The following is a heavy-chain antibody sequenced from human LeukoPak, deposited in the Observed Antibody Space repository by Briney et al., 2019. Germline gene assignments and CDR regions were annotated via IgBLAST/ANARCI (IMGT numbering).Heavy chain of an antibody. V-gene: IGHV1-2*06. Sequence: GAXVKVSCKAAGYTFTGYYMFWVRQAPGQGLEWMGRINPNSGGTNYAQKFQGRVTMTRDTSMSTAYMELSRLRSDDTAVYYCARGYCSGGSCYSVENWFDPWGQGTLVTVSS. D-gene: IGHD2-15*01. CDR1: GYTFTGYY. CDR3: ARGYCSGGSCYSVENWFDP. CDR2: INPNSGGT. J-gene: IGHJ5*02.